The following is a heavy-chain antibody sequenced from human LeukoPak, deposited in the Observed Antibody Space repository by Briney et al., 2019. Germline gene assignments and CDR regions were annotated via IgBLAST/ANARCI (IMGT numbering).Heavy chain of an antibody. V-gene: IGHV1-2*02. CDR2: INPNSGGT. Sequence: ASVKVSCKASGYTFTGYYMHWVRQAPGQGLEWMGWINPNSGGTNYAQKFQGRVTMTTDTSTSTAYMELRSLRSDDTAVYYCARGPETYYYGSGRHTTFDYWGQGTLVTVSS. J-gene: IGHJ4*02. D-gene: IGHD3-10*01. CDR3: ARGPETYYYGSGRHTTFDY. CDR1: GYTFTGYY.